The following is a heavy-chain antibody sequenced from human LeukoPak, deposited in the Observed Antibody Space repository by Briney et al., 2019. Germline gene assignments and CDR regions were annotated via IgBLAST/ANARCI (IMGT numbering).Heavy chain of an antibody. CDR2: IIPILGIA. V-gene: IGHV1-69*04. D-gene: IGHD4-23*01. CDR3: ASVNGGNSYYYYGMDV. J-gene: IGHJ6*02. CDR1: GGTFSSSA. Sequence: SVKVSCKASGGTFSSSAISWVRQAPGQGLEWMGRIIPILGIANYAQKFQGRVTITADKSTSTAYMELSSLRSEDTAVYYCASVNGGNSYYYYGMDVWGQGTTVTVSS.